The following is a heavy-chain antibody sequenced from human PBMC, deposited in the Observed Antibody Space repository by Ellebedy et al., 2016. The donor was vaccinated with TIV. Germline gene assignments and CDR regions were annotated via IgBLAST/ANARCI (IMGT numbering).Heavy chain of an antibody. Sequence: MPSETLSLTCTVSGGSISSSSYYWGWIRQPPEKGLEWIGSIYYSGSTYYNPSLKSRVTISVDTSKNQFSLKLSSVTAADTAVYYCARHVVAAASPMTYDAFDIWGQGTMVTVSS. D-gene: IGHD6-13*01. J-gene: IGHJ3*02. V-gene: IGHV4-39*01. CDR1: GGSISSSSYY. CDR2: IYYSGST. CDR3: ARHVVAAASPMTYDAFDI.